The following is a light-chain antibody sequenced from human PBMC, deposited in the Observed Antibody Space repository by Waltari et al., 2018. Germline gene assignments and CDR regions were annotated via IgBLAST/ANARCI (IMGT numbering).Light chain of an antibody. CDR2: DNN. J-gene: IGLJ3*02. CDR1: SSNIGNND. Sequence: QSVLTQPPSVSAAPGQRVTISCSGGSSNIGNNDGSWYQQFPGTAPKLLITDNNKRPSGIPDRFSGSKSGTSATLGITGLQTGDEADYYCATWDSRLSVVVFGGGTKVTVL. CDR3: ATWDSRLSVVV. V-gene: IGLV1-51*01.